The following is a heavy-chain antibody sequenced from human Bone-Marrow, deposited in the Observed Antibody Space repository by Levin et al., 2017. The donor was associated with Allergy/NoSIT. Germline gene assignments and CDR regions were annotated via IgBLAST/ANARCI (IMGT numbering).Heavy chain of an antibody. V-gene: IGHV3-53*01. CDR2: VYRSGQT. D-gene: IGHD1-1*01. CDR1: GFPVSSNY. Sequence: ASVKVSCAASGFPVSSNYMSWIRQAPGKGLEWVSVVYRSGQTYYPDSVKGRFTISRDSSKNSLYLEMNNLRAEDTAVYYCAKYADSDNYFEDYYYGMDVWGQGTTVIVSS. CDR3: AKYADSDNYFEDYYYGMDV. J-gene: IGHJ6*02.